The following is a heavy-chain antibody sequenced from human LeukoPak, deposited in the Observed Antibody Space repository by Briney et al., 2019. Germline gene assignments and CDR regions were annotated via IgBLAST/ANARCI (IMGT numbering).Heavy chain of an antibody. CDR2: IYHTATT. Sequence: SETLSLTCTVSGHSISSDFYWAWIRQTPEKGLEWIGSIYHTATTYYNPSLKSRVTISVDASKNQFSLKLSSVTAADTAVYYCARDFMVRGVIRNPFDYWGQGTLVTVSS. J-gene: IGHJ4*02. CDR1: GHSISSDFY. V-gene: IGHV4-38-2*02. CDR3: ARDFMVRGVIRNPFDY. D-gene: IGHD3-10*01.